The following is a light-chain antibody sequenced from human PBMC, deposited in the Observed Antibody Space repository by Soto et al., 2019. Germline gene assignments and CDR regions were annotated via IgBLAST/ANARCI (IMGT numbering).Light chain of an antibody. V-gene: IGKV3-15*01. J-gene: IGKJ1*01. CDR2: GAS. CDR3: QQYNDWLWT. CDR1: QSVTYN. Sequence: ETIMTQSPATLYASPGERVTLSCRATQSVTYNLAWYQQKPGQAPRLLIYGASTRATGIPARFSGRGSGTEFTLTITSLQSEDFAVYYCQQYNDWLWTFGQGTKVDIK.